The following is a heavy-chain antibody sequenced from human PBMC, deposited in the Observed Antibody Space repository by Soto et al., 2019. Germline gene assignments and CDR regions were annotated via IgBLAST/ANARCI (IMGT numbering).Heavy chain of an antibody. D-gene: IGHD3-22*01. V-gene: IGHV3-21*01. CDR2: ISSSSSYI. Sequence: GGSLRLSCAASGFTFSSYSMNWVRQAPGKGLEWVSSISSSSSYIYYADSVKGRFTISRDNAKNSLYLQMNSLRAEDTAVYYCAKGTVYYYDSSGLIDYWGQGTLVTVSS. J-gene: IGHJ4*02. CDR3: AKGTVYYYDSSGLIDY. CDR1: GFTFSSYS.